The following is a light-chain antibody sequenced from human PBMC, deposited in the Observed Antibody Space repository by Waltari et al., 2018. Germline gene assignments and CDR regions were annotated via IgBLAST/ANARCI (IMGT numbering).Light chain of an antibody. J-gene: IGLJ2*01. CDR3: SSHTTTSTLV. CDR2: DVT. V-gene: IGLV2-14*03. Sequence: QSALTQPAALSGSPGQSIPMSCTGTSADIGLKHYVPWYQHHPGEAPKLIIFDVTKRPSGISDRFPGSKSGNTASLTISGLQTEDEGHYYCSSHTTTSTLVFGGGTKLTVL. CDR1: SADIGLKHY.